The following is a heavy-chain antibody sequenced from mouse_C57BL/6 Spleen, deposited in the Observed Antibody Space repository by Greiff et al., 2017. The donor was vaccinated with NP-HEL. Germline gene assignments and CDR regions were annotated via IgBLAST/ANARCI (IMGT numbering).Heavy chain of an antibody. J-gene: IGHJ3*01. CDR1: GFTFSDYY. Sequence: EVKLMESGGGLVQPGGSLKLSCAASGFTFSDYYMYWVRQTPEKRLEWVAYISNGGGSTYYPDTVKGRFTISRDNAKNTLYLQMSRLKSEDTAMYYCARQGNNYPFAYWGQGTLVTVSA. CDR3: ARQGNNYPFAY. CDR2: ISNGGGST. D-gene: IGHD1-1*01. V-gene: IGHV5-12*01.